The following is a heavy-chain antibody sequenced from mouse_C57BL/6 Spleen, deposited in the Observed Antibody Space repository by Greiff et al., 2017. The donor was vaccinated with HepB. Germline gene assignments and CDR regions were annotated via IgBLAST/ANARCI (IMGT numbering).Heavy chain of an antibody. J-gene: IGHJ3*01. CDR3: ARAIYYDYDVWFAY. CDR1: GFTFSDYG. V-gene: IGHV5-17*01. CDR2: ISSGSSTI. Sequence: EVKLVESGGGLVKPGGSLKLSCAASGFTFSDYGMHWVRQAPEKGLEWVAYISSGSSTIYYADTVKGRFTISRDNAKNTLFLQMTSLRSEDTAMYYCARAIYYDYDVWFAYWGQGTLVTVSA. D-gene: IGHD2-4*01.